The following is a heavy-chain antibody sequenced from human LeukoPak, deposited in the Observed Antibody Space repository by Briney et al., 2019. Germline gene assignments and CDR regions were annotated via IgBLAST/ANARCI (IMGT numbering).Heavy chain of an antibody. CDR3: ARDSYDFWSGYYDY. Sequence: ASVKVSCKASGYTFTSYGISWVRQAPGQGLEWMGWISAYNGNTNYAQKLQGRVTTTTDTSTSTAYMELRSLRSDDTAVYYCARDSYDFWSGYYDYWGQGTLVTVSS. CDR1: GYTFTSYG. J-gene: IGHJ4*02. D-gene: IGHD3-3*01. V-gene: IGHV1-18*01. CDR2: ISAYNGNT.